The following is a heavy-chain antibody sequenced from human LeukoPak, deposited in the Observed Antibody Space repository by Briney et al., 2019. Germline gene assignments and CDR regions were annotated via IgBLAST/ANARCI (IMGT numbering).Heavy chain of an antibody. CDR1: GFTVSSNY. J-gene: IGHJ4*02. V-gene: IGHV3-66*02. Sequence: GGSLRLSCAASGFTVSSNYMSWVRQAPGKGLEWVSVIYSGGSTYYADSVKGRFTISRDNSKNTLYLQMNSLRAEDTAVYYCARDRSSGYYWFDYWGQGTLVTVSS. D-gene: IGHD3-22*01. CDR3: ARDRSSGYYWFDY. CDR2: IYSGGST.